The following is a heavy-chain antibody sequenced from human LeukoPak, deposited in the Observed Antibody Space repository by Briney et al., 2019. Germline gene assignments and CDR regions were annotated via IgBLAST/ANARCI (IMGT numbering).Heavy chain of an antibody. CDR1: GYTFTDYY. D-gene: IGHD6-13*01. J-gene: IGHJ5*02. CDR2: INPKSGGT. V-gene: IGHV1-2*02. CDR3: ARGVAAAGGRWFDP. Sequence: ASVKVSCKVSGYTFTDYYMHWVRQAPGQGLEWMGWINPKSGGTNYAQQFQGRVTMTRDTSISTAYTELSNLRSDDTAVYYCARGVAAAGGRWFDPWGQGTLVTVSS.